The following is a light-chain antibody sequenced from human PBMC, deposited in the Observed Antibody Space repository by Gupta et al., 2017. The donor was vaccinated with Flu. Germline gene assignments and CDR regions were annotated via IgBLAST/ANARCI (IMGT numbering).Light chain of an antibody. Sequence: TPGEPASISCRSSQSLLRNGYNYLDWYMQKPGQPPQLLIHSGSNRASGVTDRFSGSGAGTDFTLKISRGESEDVGVYYCMQALQTPPGITFGHGTKVEVK. CDR1: QSLLRNGYNY. CDR2: SGS. CDR3: MQALQTPPGIT. J-gene: IGKJ3*01. V-gene: IGKV2-28*01.